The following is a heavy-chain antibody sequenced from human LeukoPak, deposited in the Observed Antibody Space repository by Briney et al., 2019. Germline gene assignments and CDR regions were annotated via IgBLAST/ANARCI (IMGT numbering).Heavy chain of an antibody. CDR3: ARVIYYDSSGYAETSRYYYYGMDV. V-gene: IGHV3-11*01. Sequence: VGSLRLSCAASGFTFSDYYMSWIRQAPGKGLGWGSYISSSGSTIYYADSVKGRFTISRDNAKNSLYLQMNSLRAEDTAVYYCARVIYYDSSGYAETSRYYYYGMDVWGQGTTVTVSS. CDR1: GFTFSDYY. J-gene: IGHJ6*02. D-gene: IGHD3-22*01. CDR2: ISSSGSTI.